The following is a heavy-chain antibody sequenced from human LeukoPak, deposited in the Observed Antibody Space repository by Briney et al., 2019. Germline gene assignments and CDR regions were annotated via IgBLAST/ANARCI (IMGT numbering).Heavy chain of an antibody. J-gene: IGHJ3*02. CDR2: INHSGST. V-gene: IGHV4-34*01. Sequence: PSETLSLTCAVYGGSFSGYYWSWIRQPPGKGLEWIGEINHSGSTNYNPSLKSRVTISVHTSKTQFSLKLSSVTAADTAVYYCARGLNNRKSGRRFDVFEIWGQGTMVTVSS. CDR1: GGSFSGYY. D-gene: IGHD3-3*01. CDR3: ARGLNNRKSGRRFDVFEI.